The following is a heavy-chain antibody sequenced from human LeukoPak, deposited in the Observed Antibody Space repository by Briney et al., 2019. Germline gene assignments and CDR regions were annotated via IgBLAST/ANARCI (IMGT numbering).Heavy chain of an antibody. CDR2: IANDGRDK. J-gene: IGHJ4*02. Sequence: PGGSLRLSCAASGFTFSDYGMHWVRQAPGKGLEWVAVIANDGRDKKYADSVRGRFTISRDNSKNTVYLQMNSLRAEDTAAFYCVKDMKIKAAGYYFDYWGQGTLVTVSS. CDR1: GFTFSDYG. V-gene: IGHV3-30*18. D-gene: IGHD6-13*01. CDR3: VKDMKIKAAGYYFDY.